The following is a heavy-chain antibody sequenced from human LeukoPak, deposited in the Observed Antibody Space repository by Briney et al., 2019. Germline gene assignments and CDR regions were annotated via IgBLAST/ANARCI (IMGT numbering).Heavy chain of an antibody. CDR1: GGSISSSNYY. V-gene: IGHV4-39*07. D-gene: IGHD6-6*01. CDR2: INHSGST. CDR3: ARVVTRDSIAARRRQKPQERDKTYYYYMDV. Sequence: PSETLSLTCTVSGGSISSSNYYWSWIRQPPGKGLEWIGEINHSGSTNYNPSLKSRVTISVDTSKNQFSLKLSSVTAADTAVYYCARVVTRDSIAARRRQKPQERDKTYYYYMDVWGKGTTVTVSS. J-gene: IGHJ6*03.